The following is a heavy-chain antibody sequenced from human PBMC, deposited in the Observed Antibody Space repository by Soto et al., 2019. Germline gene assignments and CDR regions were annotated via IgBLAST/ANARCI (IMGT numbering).Heavy chain of an antibody. Sequence: QVQLVESGGGLVKPGGSLRLSCAASGFTFSDYYMTWIRQAQGKGLEWVSYISSSGTGIYYADSVKGRFTISRDNAKKSLYLQMSSLRAEDTAVYYCARAFSDAFDIWGQGTMVTVSP. CDR2: ISSSGTGI. J-gene: IGHJ3*02. CDR1: GFTFSDYY. V-gene: IGHV3-11*01. CDR3: ARAFSDAFDI.